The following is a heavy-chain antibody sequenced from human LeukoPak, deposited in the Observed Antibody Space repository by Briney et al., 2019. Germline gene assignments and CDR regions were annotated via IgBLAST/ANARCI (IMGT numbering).Heavy chain of an antibody. J-gene: IGHJ4*02. CDR1: GYSFTNYW. Sequence: GESLKISCKASGYSFTNYWIGWVRQMPGKGLEWMAIIYPGDSNIRYSLSFQGQVTVSADKSITTAYLQWSSLKASDTAMYHCARRSIGAPDYWGQGTLVTVSS. CDR2: IYPGDSNI. CDR3: ARRSIGAPDY. D-gene: IGHD3-3*02. V-gene: IGHV5-51*01.